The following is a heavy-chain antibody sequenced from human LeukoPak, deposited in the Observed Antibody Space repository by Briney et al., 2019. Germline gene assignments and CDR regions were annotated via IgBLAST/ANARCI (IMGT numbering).Heavy chain of an antibody. CDR1: GFTFSNYA. D-gene: IGHD5-12*01. V-gene: IGHV3-30*18. CDR2: ISYDGSYK. J-gene: IGHJ4*02. Sequence: GGFLRLSCAASGFTFSNYAMSWVRQAPGKGLEWVAAISYDGSYKRYADSMKGRFTISRDNSKNTLYLQMNSLRAEDTAVYYCAKTHSGYDSFLDYWGQGTLVTVSS. CDR3: AKTHSGYDSFLDY.